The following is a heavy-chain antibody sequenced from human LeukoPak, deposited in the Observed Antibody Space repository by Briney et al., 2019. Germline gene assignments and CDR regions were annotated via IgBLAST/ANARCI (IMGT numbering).Heavy chain of an antibody. V-gene: IGHV3-23*01. CDR3: AKDLWFGELAH. D-gene: IGHD3-10*01. Sequence: PGGSLRLSCAASGFTFSSYSMNWVRQAPGKGLEWVSAISGSGGSTYYADSVKGRFTISRDNSKNTLYLQMNSLRAEDTAVYYCAKDLWFGELAHWGQGTLVTVSS. CDR1: GFTFSSYS. J-gene: IGHJ4*02. CDR2: ISGSGGST.